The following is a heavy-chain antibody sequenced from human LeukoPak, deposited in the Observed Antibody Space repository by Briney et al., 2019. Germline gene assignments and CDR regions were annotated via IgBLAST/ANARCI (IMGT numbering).Heavy chain of an antibody. Sequence: PGGSLRLSCAASGFTFDDYAMHWVRQAPGKGLEWVSGISWNSSSIGYADSVKGRFTISRDNAKNSLYLQMNSLRAEDTALYYCTKSVGGSYNTDPGGDYWGQGTLVIVS. V-gene: IGHV3-9*01. CDR3: TKSVGGSYNTDPGGDY. J-gene: IGHJ4*02. CDR1: GFTFDDYA. CDR2: ISWNSSSI. D-gene: IGHD1-26*01.